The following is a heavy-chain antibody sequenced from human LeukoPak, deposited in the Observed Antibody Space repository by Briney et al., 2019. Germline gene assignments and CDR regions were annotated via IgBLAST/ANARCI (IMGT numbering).Heavy chain of an antibody. CDR3: ASSLSQSGYDYYYYGMDV. CDR1: GVSFSGYY. Sequence: NASETLSLACAVYGVSFSGYYWSWIRQPPGKGLEWIGEINHSGSTNYNPSLKSRVTISVDTPKNQFSLKLSSVTAADTAVYYCASSLSQSGYDYYYYGMDVWGQGTTVTVSS. J-gene: IGHJ6*02. D-gene: IGHD5-12*01. CDR2: INHSGST. V-gene: IGHV4-34*01.